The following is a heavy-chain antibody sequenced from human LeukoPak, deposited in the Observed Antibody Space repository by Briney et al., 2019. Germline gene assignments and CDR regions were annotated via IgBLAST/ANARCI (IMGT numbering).Heavy chain of an antibody. V-gene: IGHV3-23*01. Sequence: AGGSLRLSCAASGFTFTTYAMSWVRQAPGKGLEWVSAISGSGVVTYYADSVKGRFTISRDNSKNTVYQQMDSLRAEDTAVYYCQTYYDYFWGIYLVDYGGQGPLVTVSP. D-gene: IGHD3-16*01. CDR1: GFTFTTYA. J-gene: IGHJ4*02. CDR3: QTYYDYFWGIYLVDY. CDR2: ISGSGVVT.